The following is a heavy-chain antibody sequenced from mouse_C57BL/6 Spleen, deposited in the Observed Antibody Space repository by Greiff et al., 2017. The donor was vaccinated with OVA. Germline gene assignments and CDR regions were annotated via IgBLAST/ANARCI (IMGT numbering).Heavy chain of an antibody. Sequence: EVKLMESGPVLVKPGASVKMSCKASGYTFTDYYMNWVKQSHGKSLEWIGVINPYNGGTSYNQKFKGKATLTVDKTSRTAYMELNSLTSEDSAVYYCARRELYYDYYFDYWGQGTTLTVSS. V-gene: IGHV1-19*01. CDR1: GYTFTDYY. CDR2: INPYNGGT. CDR3: ARRELYYDYYFDY. J-gene: IGHJ2*01. D-gene: IGHD2-4*01.